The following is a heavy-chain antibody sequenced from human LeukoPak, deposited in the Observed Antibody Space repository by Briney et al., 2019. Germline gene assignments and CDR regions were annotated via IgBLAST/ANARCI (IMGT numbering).Heavy chain of an antibody. V-gene: IGHV4-59*08. D-gene: IGHD4-17*01. J-gene: IGHJ4*02. CDR2: IYYSGST. CDR3: ARHGYGDYADY. Sequence: SETLSLTCTVSGGSISSYYWSWIRQPPGKGLEWIGYIYYSGSTNYNPSLKSRVTISVDTSKNQFSLKLSSVTAADTAVYYCARHGYGDYADYWGQGTLVTVSS. CDR1: GGSISSYY.